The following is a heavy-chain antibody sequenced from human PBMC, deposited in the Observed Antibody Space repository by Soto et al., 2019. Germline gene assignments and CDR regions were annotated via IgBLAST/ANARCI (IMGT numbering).Heavy chain of an antibody. D-gene: IGHD6-13*01. CDR2: ITPIFGTP. V-gene: IGHV1-69*01. J-gene: IGHJ4*02. Sequence: VQLVQSGAEVKRPGSSVKVSCQASGGSFSTYAFNWLRQAPGQGLEWLGAITPIFGTPNYAQKFQGRVTISADDSTSTLYLELRSLKYDDTAIYYCASAAASGLFWGQGSLVTVSS. CDR3: ASAAASGLF. CDR1: GGSFSTYA.